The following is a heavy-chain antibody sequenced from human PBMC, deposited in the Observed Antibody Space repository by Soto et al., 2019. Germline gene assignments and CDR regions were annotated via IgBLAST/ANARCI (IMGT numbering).Heavy chain of an antibody. V-gene: IGHV3-23*01. CDR1: GFTFNRYA. CDR3: AVGRVAATPYHYYSAMDV. J-gene: IGHJ6*02. CDR2: ISGGVDST. Sequence: PGGSLRLSCAASGFTFNRYAFHWVRQAPGKGLEWVSAISGGVDSTFYADSVKGRFTISRDNSKNIQYLQMNNLRAEDTAIYYCAVGRVAATPYHYYSAMDVWGQGTTVTVSS. D-gene: IGHD6-13*01.